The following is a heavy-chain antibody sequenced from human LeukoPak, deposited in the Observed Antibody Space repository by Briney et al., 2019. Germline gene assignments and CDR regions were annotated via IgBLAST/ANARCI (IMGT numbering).Heavy chain of an antibody. CDR3: AKEAYSGYDPTKYYFDY. J-gene: IGHJ4*02. V-gene: IGHV3-11*04. CDR1: GFTFSNYY. Sequence: GGSLRLSCAASGFTFSNYYMSWIRQAPGKGLVWVSYISSRSSNKEYADSVKGRFTISRDNSKNTLYLQMNSLRAEDTAVYYCAKEAYSGYDPTKYYFDYWGQGTLVTVSS. CDR2: ISSRSSNK. D-gene: IGHD5-12*01.